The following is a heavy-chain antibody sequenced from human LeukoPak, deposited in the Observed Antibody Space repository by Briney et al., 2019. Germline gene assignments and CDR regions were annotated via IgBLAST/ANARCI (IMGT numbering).Heavy chain of an antibody. D-gene: IGHD4-17*01. CDR3: AHYGDYRFLYYFDY. J-gene: IGHJ4*02. CDR1: GFSLSTSGVG. CDR2: NYWNDNK. Sequence: SGPTLANPTQTLTLTCTFSGFSLSTSGVGVGWIRQPSGKALERLALNYWNDNKLYSPSLKSRLTITKDTSNNQVVLTMTNMDPVDTATYYCAHYGDYRFLYYFDYCGQGTLVTVSP. V-gene: IGHV2-5*01.